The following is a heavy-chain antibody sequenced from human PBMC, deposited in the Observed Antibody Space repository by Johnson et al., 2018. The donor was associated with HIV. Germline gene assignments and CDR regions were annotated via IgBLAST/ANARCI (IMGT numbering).Heavy chain of an antibody. CDR3: AREGYSYGYDAFDI. Sequence: VQLVESGGGLVQPGRSLRLSCAASGFTFDDYAMHWVRQAPGKGLEWVSGISWNSGSIGYADSVKGRFTISRDNAKNTLYLQMNSLRAEDTAVYYCAREGYSYGYDAFDIWGQGTMVTVSS. CDR2: ISWNSGSI. D-gene: IGHD5-18*01. J-gene: IGHJ3*02. V-gene: IGHV3-9*01. CDR1: GFTFDDYA.